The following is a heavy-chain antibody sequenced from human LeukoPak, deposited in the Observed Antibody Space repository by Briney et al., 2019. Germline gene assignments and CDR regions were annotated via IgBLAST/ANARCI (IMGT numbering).Heavy chain of an antibody. V-gene: IGHV4-59*08. CDR1: GGSISSNY. D-gene: IGHD3-22*01. CDR2: IYYTGST. Sequence: SETLSLTCTVSGGSISSNYWSWIRQPPGKGLGWIGHIYYTGSTNYNPSLKSRVTISVDTSKNKFSLKLSSVTAADTAVYYCASLLLFDSSGVDYWGQGILVSVSS. CDR3: ASLLLFDSSGVDY. J-gene: IGHJ4*02.